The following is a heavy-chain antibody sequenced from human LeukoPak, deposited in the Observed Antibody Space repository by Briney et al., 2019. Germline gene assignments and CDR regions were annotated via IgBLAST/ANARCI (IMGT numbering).Heavy chain of an antibody. CDR3: AKDGNTMVRGVIWH. CDR2: ISYDGSNK. V-gene: IGHV3-30*18. D-gene: IGHD3-10*01. CDR1: GFSVNDGW. J-gene: IGHJ4*02. Sequence: GGSLRLSCEVSGFSVNDGWMNWVRQAPGKGLEWVAVISYDGSNKYYADSVKGRFTISRDNSKNTLYLQMNSLRAEDTAVYYCAKDGNTMVRGVIWHWGQGTLVTVSS.